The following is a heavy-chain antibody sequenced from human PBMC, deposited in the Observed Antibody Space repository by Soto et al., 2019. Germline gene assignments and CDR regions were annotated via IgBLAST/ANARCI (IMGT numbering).Heavy chain of an antibody. CDR2: ISSSSSTI. Sequence: GGSLRLSCAASGFTFSSYSMNWVRQAPGKGLEWVSYISSSSSTIYYADSVKGRFTISRDNAKNSLYLQMNSLRDEDTAVYYCARWRDFWSGYYSPNYYYYGMDVWGQGTTVTVSS. CDR1: GFTFSSYS. CDR3: ARWRDFWSGYYSPNYYYYGMDV. V-gene: IGHV3-48*02. D-gene: IGHD3-3*01. J-gene: IGHJ6*02.